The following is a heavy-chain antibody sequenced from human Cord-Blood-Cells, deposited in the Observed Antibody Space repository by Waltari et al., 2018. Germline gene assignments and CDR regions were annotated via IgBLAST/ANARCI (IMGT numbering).Heavy chain of an antibody. D-gene: IGHD6-19*01. CDR3: ASPVAGHDAFDI. V-gene: IGHV3-21*01. J-gene: IGHJ3*02. CDR2: ISSSSSYI. Sequence: VQLMECGGGQVEARGSLRLYCAAAGVPFSSYSINWVSSISSSSSYIYYADSVKGRFTISRDNAKNSLYLQMNSLRADDTAVYYCASPVAGHDAFDIWGQGTMVTVSS. CDR1: GVPFSSYS.